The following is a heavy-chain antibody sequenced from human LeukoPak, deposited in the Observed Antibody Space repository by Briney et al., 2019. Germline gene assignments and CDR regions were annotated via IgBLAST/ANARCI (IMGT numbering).Heavy chain of an antibody. D-gene: IGHD4-17*01. J-gene: IGHJ4*02. CDR1: GYTFTGYY. CDR3: ATGSVTFDY. CDR2: FDPEDGET. Sequence: ASVKVSCKASGYTFTGYYMHWVRQAPGKGLEWMGGFDPEDGETIYAQKFQGRVTMTEDTSTDTAYMELSSLRSEDTAVYYCATGSVTFDYWGQGTLVTVSS. V-gene: IGHV1-24*01.